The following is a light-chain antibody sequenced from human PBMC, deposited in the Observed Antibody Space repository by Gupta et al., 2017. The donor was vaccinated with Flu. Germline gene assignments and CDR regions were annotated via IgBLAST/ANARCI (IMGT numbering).Light chain of an antibody. CDR2: KAS. Sequence: DIQMTQSPSTLSASVGDRVTITCRASQSISSWLAWYQQKPGKAPKLLIYKASSVESGVPSRFSGSGSGTEFTLTISSLQPDHFATYYCQQENSYPSTFGRGTKVEIK. V-gene: IGKV1-5*03. CDR3: QQENSYPST. J-gene: IGKJ4*01. CDR1: QSISSW.